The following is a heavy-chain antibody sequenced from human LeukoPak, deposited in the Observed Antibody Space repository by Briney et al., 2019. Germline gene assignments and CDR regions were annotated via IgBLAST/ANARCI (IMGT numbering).Heavy chain of an antibody. D-gene: IGHD3-3*01. J-gene: IGHJ4*02. CDR3: ARNALRFLEWSYYFDY. CDR2: ISAYNGNT. CDR1: GYTFTSYG. Sequence: EASVKVSCKASGYTFTSYGISWVRQAPGQGLEWMGWISAYNGNTNYAQKLQGRVTMTTDTSTSTAYMELRSLRSDDTAVYYCARNALRFLEWSYYFDYWGQGTLVTVSS. V-gene: IGHV1-18*01.